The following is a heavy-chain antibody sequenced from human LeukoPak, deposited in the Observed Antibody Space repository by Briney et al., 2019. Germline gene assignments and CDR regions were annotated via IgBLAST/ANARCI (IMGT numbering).Heavy chain of an antibody. V-gene: IGHV4-4*02. J-gene: IGHJ4*02. CDR2: VSHSGST. CDR3: ARDGGIPYYFDF. D-gene: IGHD3-16*01. CDR1: GGSISSNNW. Sequence: SETLSLTCAVSGGSISSNNWWSWVRQPPGKGLEWIGEVSHSGSTGYNPSLKSRVTISVDTSKNQFSLKLTSVTAADTAVYYCARDGGIPYYFDFWGQGTLVTVSS.